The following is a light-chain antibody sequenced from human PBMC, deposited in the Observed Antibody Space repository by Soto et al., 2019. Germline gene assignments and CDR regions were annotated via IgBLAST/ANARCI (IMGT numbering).Light chain of an antibody. J-gene: IGLJ1*01. V-gene: IGLV1-40*01. CDR2: GNI. Sequence: QSVLTQPPSVSGAPGQRVTISCTGSSSDIGAGYDVHWYQQLPGTAPKLLIYGNINRPSGVPDRFSGSKSGTSASLAITGLQAEDEADYYCQSHDSSLSGYVFGTGTKVTV. CDR3: QSHDSSLSGYV. CDR1: SSDIGAGYD.